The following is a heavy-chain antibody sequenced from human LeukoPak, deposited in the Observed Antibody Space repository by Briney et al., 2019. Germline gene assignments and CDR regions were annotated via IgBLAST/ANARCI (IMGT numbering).Heavy chain of an antibody. CDR2: IHYTGST. V-gene: IGHV4-39*01. D-gene: IGHD4-11*01. Sequence: SETLSLTCTVSGGSISTTSYYWGWIRQPQGEGLEWIGSIHYTGSTYYNPSLKSRATISVETSENQFSLRLSSVTAADTAVYYCARKGTTPKGWSHPWGQGMLVTVSS. CDR3: ARKGTTPKGWSHP. J-gene: IGHJ5*02. CDR1: GGSISTTSYY.